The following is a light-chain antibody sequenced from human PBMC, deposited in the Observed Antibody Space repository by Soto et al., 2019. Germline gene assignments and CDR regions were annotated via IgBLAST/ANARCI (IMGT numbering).Light chain of an antibody. CDR1: QSVSSN. Sequence: EIVMTQSPATLSLSPGQRATLSCRASQSVSSNLAWYQQKPGQAPRLLIYGASTRATGIPARFSGSGSGTEFTLTISSLQSEDFAVYYCQQSNNWPRTFGQGTKVDI. V-gene: IGKV3-15*01. CDR2: GAS. J-gene: IGKJ1*01. CDR3: QQSNNWPRT.